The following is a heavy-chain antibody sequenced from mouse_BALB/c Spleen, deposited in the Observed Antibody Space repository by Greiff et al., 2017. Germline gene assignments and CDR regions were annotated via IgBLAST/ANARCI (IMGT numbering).Heavy chain of an antibody. CDR3: ARSGYTWFAY. J-gene: IGHJ3*01. CDR1: GYTFTSYW. Sequence: VQLQESGPELVKPGASVKISCKASGYTFTSYWMHWVKQRPGQGLEWIGYINPSTGYTEYNQKFKDKATLTADKSSSTAYMQLSSLTSEDSAVYYCARSGYTWFAYWGQGTLVTVSA. D-gene: IGHD2-2*01. V-gene: IGHV1-7*01. CDR2: INPSTGYT.